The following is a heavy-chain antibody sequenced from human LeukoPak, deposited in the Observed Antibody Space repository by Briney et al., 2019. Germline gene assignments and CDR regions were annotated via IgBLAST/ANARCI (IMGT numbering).Heavy chain of an antibody. CDR1: GGTFSSYA. CDR2: IIPIFGTA. CDR3: ATLGGRDCSSTSCLFP. V-gene: IGHV1-69*05. J-gene: IGHJ5*02. Sequence: SVKVSCKASGGTFSSYAISWVRQAPGQGLEWMGGIIPIFGTANYAQKFQGRVTITTDESTSTAYMELSSLRSEDTAVYYRATLGGRDCSSTSCLFPWGQGTLVTVSS. D-gene: IGHD2-2*01.